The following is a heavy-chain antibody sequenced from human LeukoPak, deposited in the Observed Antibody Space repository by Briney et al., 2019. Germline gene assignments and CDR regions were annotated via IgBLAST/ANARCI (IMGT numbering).Heavy chain of an antibody. CDR1: VFTFSRHA. Sequence: GGSLRLSCAASVFTFSRHAMQWVRQSPGRGLEWVAIISYDESDEYIGDSVKGRFSISRDNSRNTLDLQMNSLTTEDTALYYCARATDYYGSGSYLPLYYFYGMDVWGKGTAVIVSS. D-gene: IGHD3-10*01. J-gene: IGHJ6*04. CDR3: ARATDYYGSGSYLPLYYFYGMDV. CDR2: ISYDESDE. V-gene: IGHV3-30*04.